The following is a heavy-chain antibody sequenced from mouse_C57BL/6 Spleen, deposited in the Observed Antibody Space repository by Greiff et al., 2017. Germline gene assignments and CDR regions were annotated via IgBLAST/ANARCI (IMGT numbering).Heavy chain of an antibody. V-gene: IGHV1-74*01. CDR1: GYTFTSYW. Sequence: QVQLQQPGAELVKPGASVKVSCKASGYTFTSYWMHWVKQRPGQGLEWIGRIHPSDSDTNYNQKFKGKATLTVDKSSSTAYMQLSSLTSEDSAVYYCAIGYDYDAEGNSAMDYWGQGTSVTVSS. CDR3: AIGYDYDAEGNSAMDY. CDR2: IHPSDSDT. J-gene: IGHJ4*01. D-gene: IGHD2-4*01.